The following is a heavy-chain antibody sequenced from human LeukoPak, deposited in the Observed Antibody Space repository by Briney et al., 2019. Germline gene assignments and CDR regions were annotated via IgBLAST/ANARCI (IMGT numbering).Heavy chain of an antibody. J-gene: IGHJ4*02. CDR2: ISSGGSTT. V-gene: IGHV3-11*01. CDR3: AREIAADRGFDS. CDR1: GFTFSDHY. Sequence: GGSLRLSCAASGFTFSDHYMSWIRQAQGKGLECVSYISSGGSTTYYTDSVKGRFTISRDNGKNALYLQMNSLRAEDTAVYYCAREIAADRGFDSWGQGTLVTVSS. D-gene: IGHD6-6*01.